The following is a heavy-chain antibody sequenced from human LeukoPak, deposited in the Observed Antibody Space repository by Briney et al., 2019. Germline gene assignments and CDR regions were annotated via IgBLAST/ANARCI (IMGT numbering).Heavy chain of an antibody. CDR1: GGSFSFYY. Sequence: TSETLSLTCAVYGGSFSFYYWTWIRQPPGKGLEWIGEINHSGKANYNPSLKSRVAMTVDTSKSQFSLNLTSLTAADTAVYYCARRGGKYSSSSINYWGQGTLVTVSS. D-gene: IGHD6-6*01. V-gene: IGHV4-34*01. CDR2: INHSGKA. CDR3: ARRGGKYSSSSINY. J-gene: IGHJ1*01.